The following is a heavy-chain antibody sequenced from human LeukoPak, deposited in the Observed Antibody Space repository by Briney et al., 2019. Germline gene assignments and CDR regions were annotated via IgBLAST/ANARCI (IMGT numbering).Heavy chain of an antibody. CDR3: VKITSVTGGDC. J-gene: IGHJ4*02. V-gene: IGHV3-64D*09. D-gene: IGHD1-1*01. CDR2: ISSNGGSS. CDR1: GLTFSAYA. Sequence: PGGSLRLSCSASGLTFSAYAMYWVRQAPGKGLEYVSGISSNGGSSFYADSVKGRFTISRDNSKNTLYLQMSSLRAEDTAVYYCVKITSVTGGDCWGQGTRLTVSS.